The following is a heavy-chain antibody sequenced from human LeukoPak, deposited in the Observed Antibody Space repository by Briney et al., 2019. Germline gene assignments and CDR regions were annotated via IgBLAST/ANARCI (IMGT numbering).Heavy chain of an antibody. CDR3: ARTQSQSGSYRYYFGY. V-gene: IGHV4-61*08. CDR2: VYYIDNT. Sequence: SETLSLTCTVSGASVGSAGYYWSWIRQPPGGGLEWIGYVYYIDNTNYNPSLKSRVTMSVNPSENQFSLELNSVTAADTAIYYCARTQSQSGSYRYYFGYWGQGTLVTVSS. CDR1: GASVGSAGYY. J-gene: IGHJ4*02. D-gene: IGHD1-26*01.